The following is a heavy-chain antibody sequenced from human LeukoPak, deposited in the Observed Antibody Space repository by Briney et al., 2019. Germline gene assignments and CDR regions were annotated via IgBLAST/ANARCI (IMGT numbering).Heavy chain of an antibody. CDR1: GFSFSDHS. CDR2: IRTADNDI. J-gene: IGHJ6*02. CDR3: ARDGKRVTTQFYYYGIDL. Sequence: GGSLRLSCAASGFSFSDHSMSWIRQAPGKGLEWVSYIRTADNDIYYADSVKGRFTISRDNAKKSVYLQMNSLRAEDAALYHCARDGKRVTTQFYYYGIDLWGQGTTVTVSS. D-gene: IGHD3-3*01. V-gene: IGHV3-11*01.